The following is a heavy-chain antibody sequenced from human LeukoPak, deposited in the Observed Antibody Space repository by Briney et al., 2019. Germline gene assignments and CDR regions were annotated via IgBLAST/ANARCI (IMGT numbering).Heavy chain of an antibody. V-gene: IGHV1-2*02. J-gene: IGHJ5*02. CDR1: GYTFTGYY. CDR3: AREFLEWSNWFDP. CDR2: INPNSGGT. D-gene: IGHD3-3*01. Sequence: ASVKVSCKASGYTFTGYYMHWVRQAPGQGLEWMGWINPNSGGTNYAQKLQGRVTMTRDTSISTAYMELSRLRSDDTAVYYCAREFLEWSNWFDPWGQGTLVTVSS.